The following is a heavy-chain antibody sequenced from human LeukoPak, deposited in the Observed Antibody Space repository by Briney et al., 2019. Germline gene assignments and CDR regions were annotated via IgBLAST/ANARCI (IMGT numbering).Heavy chain of an antibody. V-gene: IGHV4-39*01. CDR1: GGSFSSSSYY. CDR3: ASQWLVRHDAFDI. Sequence: SETLSLTCTVSGGSFSSSSYYWGWIRQPPGMGLEWIGSVYYSGSTYYNPSLKSRVTISVDTSKNQFSLKLSSVTPEDTAVYYCASQWLVRHDAFDIWGQGTMVTVSS. D-gene: IGHD6-19*01. CDR2: VYYSGST. J-gene: IGHJ3*02.